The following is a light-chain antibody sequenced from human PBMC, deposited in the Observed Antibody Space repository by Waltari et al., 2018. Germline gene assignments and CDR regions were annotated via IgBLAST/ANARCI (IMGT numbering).Light chain of an antibody. CDR1: SSDIGAYNH. CDR2: EVS. CDR3: SSYTTTTAWV. V-gene: IGLV2-14*01. J-gene: IGLJ3*02. Sequence: QSALTQPASVSGSLGQSISISCIGTSSDIGAYNHVSWYQQHPGKVPKLLIYEVSNRPAVVADRFSGSKSGNTASLTISGLQAEDEADYYCSSYTTTTAWVFGGGTELTVL.